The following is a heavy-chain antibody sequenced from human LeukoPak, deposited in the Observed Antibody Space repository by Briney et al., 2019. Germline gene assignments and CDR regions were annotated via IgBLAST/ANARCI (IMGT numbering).Heavy chain of an antibody. CDR1: GYTFTSYG. J-gene: IGHJ4*02. CDR3: ARDSMTAAADY. V-gene: IGHV1-18*03. CDR2: ISAYNGNT. Sequence: GAAVKVSCKASGYTFTSYGFSWVRQAPGQGLEWMGWISAYNGNTKYSQEFQGRVTITRDTSASTAYMELSSLRSEDMAVYYCARDSMTAAADYWGQGALVTVSS. D-gene: IGHD6-13*01.